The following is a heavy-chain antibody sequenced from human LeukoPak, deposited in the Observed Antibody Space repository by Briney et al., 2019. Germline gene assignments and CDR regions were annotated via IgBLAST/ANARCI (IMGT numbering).Heavy chain of an antibody. Sequence: SVTVSCTASGGTFSSYAISWVRQAPGQGLEWMGGIIPIFGTANYAQKFQGRVTITADESTSTAYMELSSLRSEDTAVYYCARDFSSWYERPHTGFDYWGQGTLVTVSS. CDR1: GGTFSSYA. CDR2: IIPIFGTA. CDR3: ARDFSSWYERPHTGFDY. J-gene: IGHJ4*02. D-gene: IGHD6-13*01. V-gene: IGHV1-69*13.